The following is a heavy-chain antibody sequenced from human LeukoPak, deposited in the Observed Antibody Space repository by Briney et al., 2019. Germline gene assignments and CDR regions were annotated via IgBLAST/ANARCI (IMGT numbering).Heavy chain of an antibody. D-gene: IGHD7-27*01. V-gene: IGHV3-74*01. CDR1: GFTFSIPW. CDR3: ATGSLGQTYFDL. Sequence: GGSLRLSCAASGFTFSIPWMHWVRQAPGEGLVWVSHVTSDGSNTVYADSVKGRFTISRDNAKNTLYLQMNSLRVEDTAVYYCATGSLGQTYFDLWGRGTLVTVSS. CDR2: VTSDGSNT. J-gene: IGHJ2*01.